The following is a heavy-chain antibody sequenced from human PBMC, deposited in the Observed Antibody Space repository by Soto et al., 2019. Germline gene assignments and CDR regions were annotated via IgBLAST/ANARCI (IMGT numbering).Heavy chain of an antibody. D-gene: IGHD6-19*01. V-gene: IGHV3-7*01. CDR1: GCTFSSYW. CDR3: ARDWVPIAVAGAPGY. Sequence: GSLSLSCAASGCTFSSYWMSWVRQAAGKGLEWVANIKQDGSEKYYVDSVKGRFTISRDNAKNSLYLHMNSLRAEDTAVYYCARDWVPIAVAGAPGYWGQGTLVTVSS. J-gene: IGHJ4*02. CDR2: IKQDGSEK.